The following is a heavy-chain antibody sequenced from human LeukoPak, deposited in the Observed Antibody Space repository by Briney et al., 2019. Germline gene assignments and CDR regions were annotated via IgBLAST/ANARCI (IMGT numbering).Heavy chain of an antibody. CDR3: VRGERGSPI. V-gene: IGHV4-59*12. CDR2: MYYSGTT. CDR1: GSSMNLYS. J-gene: IGHJ3*02. D-gene: IGHD3-16*01. Sequence: SETLSLTCSVSGSSMNLYSWNWIRQSPGKGLEWIAYMYYSGTTNYNPSLENRAAISLDLSRHQFSLRLNSVTAADTAVYYCVRGERGSPIWGQGTVVTVSS.